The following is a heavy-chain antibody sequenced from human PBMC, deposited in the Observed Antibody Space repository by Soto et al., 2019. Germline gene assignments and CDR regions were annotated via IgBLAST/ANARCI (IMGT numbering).Heavy chain of an antibody. D-gene: IGHD2-2*01. CDR1: GYCISSGYY. J-gene: IGHJ3*02. Sequence: SGTLSVTXAVSGYCISSGYYWGWIRQPPGKGLEWIGSIYHSGSTYYNPSLKSRVTISVDTSKNQFSLKLSSVTAADTAVYYCARDDGVPQRAFDIWGQGTMVTVSS. V-gene: IGHV4-38-2*02. CDR2: IYHSGST. CDR3: ARDDGVPQRAFDI.